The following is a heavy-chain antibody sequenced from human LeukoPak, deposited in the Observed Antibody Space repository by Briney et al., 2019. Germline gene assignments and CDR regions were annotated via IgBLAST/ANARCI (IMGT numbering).Heavy chain of an antibody. CDR2: IKQDGSEK. CDR1: GLTFSAYW. J-gene: IGHJ4*02. D-gene: IGHD3-3*01. CDR3: AKDYLPFWSGPTGPDY. V-gene: IGHV3-7*01. Sequence: GGSLRLSCAASGLTFSAYWMSWFRQAPGKGLEWVANIKQDGSEKIYVDSVKGRFTISRDNSKNTLYLQMNSLRAEDTAVYYCAKDYLPFWSGPTGPDYWGQGTLVTVSS.